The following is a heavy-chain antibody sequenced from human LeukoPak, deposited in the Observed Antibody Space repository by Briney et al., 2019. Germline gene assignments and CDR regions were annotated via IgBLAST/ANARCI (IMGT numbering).Heavy chain of an antibody. D-gene: IGHD1-26*01. CDR1: GFTFSSYA. J-gene: IGHJ4*02. Sequence: GGSLRLSCAASGFTFSSYAMHWVRQAPGKGLEWVAVISYDGSNKYYADSVRGRFTISRDNSKNTLYVQMNSLRGEDTALYYCAKDQRWESPHYLDSWGQGTLVTVSS. V-gene: IGHV3-30*04. CDR3: AKDQRWESPHYLDS. CDR2: ISYDGSNK.